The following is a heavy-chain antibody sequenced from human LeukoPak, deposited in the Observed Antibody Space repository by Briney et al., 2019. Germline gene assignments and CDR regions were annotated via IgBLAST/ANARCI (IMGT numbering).Heavy chain of an antibody. D-gene: IGHD3-10*01. CDR2: IRYDGSNK. J-gene: IGHJ4*02. CDR1: GFTFSSYG. CDR3: AKHANYYGSGSYYGY. Sequence: PGGSLRLSCAASGFTFSSYGMHWVRQAPGKGLGWVAFIRYDGSNKYYADSVKGRFTISRDNSKNTLYLQMNSLRAEDTAVYYCAKHANYYGSGSYYGYRGQGTLVTVSS. V-gene: IGHV3-30*02.